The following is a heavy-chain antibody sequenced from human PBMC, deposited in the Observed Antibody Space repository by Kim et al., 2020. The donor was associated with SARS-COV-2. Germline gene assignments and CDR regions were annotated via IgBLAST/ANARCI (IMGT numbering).Heavy chain of an antibody. CDR1: GFTFSSHS. Sequence: GGSLRLSCAASGFTFSSHSMLWVRQAPGKGLEWVTLISFDAGLKYYLDSVKGRFTISRDNSKNTLYLQMNSLSAEDTAVYYCARDRIGGHGAFDVWGQGTRVTVSS. CDR3: ARDRIGGHGAFDV. V-gene: IGHV3-30*04. J-gene: IGHJ3*01. CDR2: ISFDAGLK.